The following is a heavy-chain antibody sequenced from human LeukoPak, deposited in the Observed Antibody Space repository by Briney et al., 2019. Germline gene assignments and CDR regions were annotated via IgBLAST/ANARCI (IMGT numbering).Heavy chain of an antibody. CDR1: GGSISSYF. CDR2: IYNSGST. J-gene: IGHJ6*02. Sequence: SETLSLTCTVSGGSISSYFWSWIRQPPGKGQEWIGYIYNSGSTNYNPSLKSRVTVSVDTSKNQFSLTLSSVTAADTAVYYCARSLDYYDSSGFLYPPNYYYYYGMDVWGQGTTVTVSS. CDR3: ARSLDYYDSSGFLYPPNYYYYYGMDV. D-gene: IGHD3-22*01. V-gene: IGHV4-59*01.